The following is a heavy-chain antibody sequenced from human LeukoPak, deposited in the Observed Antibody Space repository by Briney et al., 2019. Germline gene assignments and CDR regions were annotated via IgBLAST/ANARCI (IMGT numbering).Heavy chain of an antibody. V-gene: IGHV3-23*01. Sequence: GGSLRLSCAASGFTFSSYGMHWVRQAPGKGLEWVSTISGSGGSTYYADSVKGRFTISRDNSKNTLYLQMNSLRAEDTAVYYCAKGRGSSGWYPIDYWGQGTLVTVSS. CDR3: AKGRGSSGWYPIDY. D-gene: IGHD6-19*01. CDR1: GFTFSSYG. CDR2: ISGSGGST. J-gene: IGHJ4*02.